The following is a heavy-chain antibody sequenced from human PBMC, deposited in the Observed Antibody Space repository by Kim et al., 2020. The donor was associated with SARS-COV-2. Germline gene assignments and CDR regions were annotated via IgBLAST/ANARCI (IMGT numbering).Heavy chain of an antibody. CDR1: GFTFSSYA. CDR3: ARLEGPYYYDSSGYYGWGSDY. D-gene: IGHD3-22*01. CDR2: ISYDGSNK. J-gene: IGHJ4*02. Sequence: GGSLRLSCAASGFTFSSYAMHWVRQAPGKGLEWVAVISYDGSNKYYADSVKGRFTISRDNSKNTLYLQMNSLRAEDTAVYYCARLEGPYYYDSSGYYGWGSDYWGQGTLVTVSS. V-gene: IGHV3-30-3*01.